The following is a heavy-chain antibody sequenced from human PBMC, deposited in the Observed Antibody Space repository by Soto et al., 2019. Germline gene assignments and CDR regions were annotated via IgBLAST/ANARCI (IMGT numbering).Heavy chain of an antibody. Sequence: VGSLRLSCAASGFIFENFGMSWVRQAPGKGLKWISSISGSGFKKYYADSVKGRFTISRDNSKSTVYLELNNLSAEDTAVYHCAKNQGVELVPLATVDWFDPWGQGSVVTVSS. CDR3: AKNQGVELVPLATVDWFDP. J-gene: IGHJ5*02. D-gene: IGHD1-26*01. V-gene: IGHV3-23*01. CDR2: ISGSGFKK. CDR1: GFIFENFG.